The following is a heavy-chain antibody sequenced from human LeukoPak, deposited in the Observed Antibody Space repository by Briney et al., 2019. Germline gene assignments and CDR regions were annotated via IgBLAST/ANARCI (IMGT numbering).Heavy chain of an antibody. Sequence: GGSLRLSCAGSGFTFSDYYMSWIRQAPGKGLEWVSYISSSGRTIYYADSVKGRFTISRDNAKNSLYLQMNSLRAEDTAVYYCARAVCSSSSCYELDYSGQGTLVTVSS. CDR1: GFTFSDYY. CDR2: ISSSGRTI. J-gene: IGHJ4*02. D-gene: IGHD2-2*01. V-gene: IGHV3-11*04. CDR3: ARAVCSSSSCYELDY.